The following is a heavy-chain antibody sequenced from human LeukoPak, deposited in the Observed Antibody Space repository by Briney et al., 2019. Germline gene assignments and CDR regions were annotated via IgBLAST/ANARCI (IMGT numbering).Heavy chain of an antibody. CDR2: ISAYNGNT. Sequence: ASVKVSCKASGCTFTSYGISWVRQAPGQGLEWMGWISAYNGNTNYAQKLQGRVTMTTDTSTSTAYMELRSLRSDDTAVYYCARRYCSGGSCSIFDYWGQGTLVTVSS. J-gene: IGHJ4*02. CDR3: ARRYCSGGSCSIFDY. V-gene: IGHV1-18*01. CDR1: GCTFTSYG. D-gene: IGHD2-15*01.